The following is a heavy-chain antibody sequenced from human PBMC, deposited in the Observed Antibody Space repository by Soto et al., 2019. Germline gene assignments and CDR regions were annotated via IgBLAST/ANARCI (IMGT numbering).Heavy chain of an antibody. CDR2: IYYSGST. J-gene: IGHJ4*02. D-gene: IGHD2-8*01. CDR3: ARDGVAYDY. V-gene: IGHV4-39*07. Sequence: PSETLSLTCTGSGGSISRSSYYCGWIRQPPGKGLEWIGSIYYSGSTYYNPSLKSRVTISVDTSKNQFSLKLSSVTAADTAVYYCARDGVAYDYRGQGTLVTVSS. CDR1: GGSISRSSYY.